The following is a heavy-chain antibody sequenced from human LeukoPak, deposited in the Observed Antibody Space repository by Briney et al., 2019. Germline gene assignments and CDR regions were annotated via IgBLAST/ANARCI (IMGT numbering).Heavy chain of an antibody. D-gene: IGHD3-22*01. CDR2: ISSSSSYI. J-gene: IGHJ3*02. CDR3: GRDSWCGYCGYYYKIAFCI. Sequence: GGSLRLSCAASGFTFSSYSMNWVRQAPGKGLEWVSSISSSSSYIYYADSVKGRFTISRDNAKNSLYLQMNRLRAEDTAVYYCGRDSWCGYCGYYYKIAFCIWGPGTMVSVSS. V-gene: IGHV3-21*01. CDR1: GFTFSSYS.